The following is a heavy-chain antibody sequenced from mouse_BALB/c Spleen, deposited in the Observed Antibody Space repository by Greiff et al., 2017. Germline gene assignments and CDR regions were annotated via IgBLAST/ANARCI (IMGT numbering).Heavy chain of an antibody. CDR2: INPSTGYT. CDR1: GYTFTSYW. Sequence: QVKLQQSGAELAKPGASVKMSCKASGYTFTSYWMHWVKQRPGQGLEWIGYINPSTGYTEYNQKFKDKATLTADKSSSTAYMQLSSLTSEDSAVYYCARLNYGLDYWGQGTTLTVSS. J-gene: IGHJ2*01. D-gene: IGHD1-1*01. CDR3: ARLNYGLDY. V-gene: IGHV1-7*01.